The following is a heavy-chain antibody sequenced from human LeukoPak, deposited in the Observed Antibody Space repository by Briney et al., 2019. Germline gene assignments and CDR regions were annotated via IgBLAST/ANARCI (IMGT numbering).Heavy chain of an antibody. CDR2: ISYDGSNK. CDR1: GFTFSSYA. V-gene: IGHV3-30*04. Sequence: PGGSLRLSCAASGFTFSSYAMHWVRQAPGKGLEWVAVISYDGSNKYYADSVKGRFTISRDNSKNTLYLQMNSLRAEDTAVYYCARDRYLGALWAGPLYFDYWGQGTLVTVSS. J-gene: IGHJ4*02. CDR3: ARDRYLGALWAGPLYFDY. D-gene: IGHD2-21*01.